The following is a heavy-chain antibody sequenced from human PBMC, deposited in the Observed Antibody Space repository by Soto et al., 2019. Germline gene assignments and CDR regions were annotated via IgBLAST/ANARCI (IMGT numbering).Heavy chain of an antibody. D-gene: IGHD5-12*01. CDR2: IIPIFGTA. Sequence: SVKVSCKASGGTFSSYAISWVRQAPGQGLEWMGGIIPIFGTANYAQKFQGRVTITADESTSTAYMELSSLRSEDTAVYYCARDGLDIVSVGAIAGDFDIWGQGPMVTVSS. CDR3: ARDGLDIVSVGAIAGDFDI. CDR1: GGTFSSYA. J-gene: IGHJ3*02. V-gene: IGHV1-69*13.